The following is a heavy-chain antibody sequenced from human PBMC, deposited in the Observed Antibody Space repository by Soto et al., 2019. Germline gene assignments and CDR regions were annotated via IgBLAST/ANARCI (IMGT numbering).Heavy chain of an antibody. D-gene: IGHD6-13*01. CDR3: ARHPERIAEIGWFDP. Sequence: GGSLRLSCAGSGFTVSISYMTWVRQVPGKGLEWVSIRYSDGRSYHAESVKGRFTISTDDSENTLYLQMSSLRAEDTAVYYCARHPERIAEIGWFDPWGQGTLVTVSS. CDR2: RYSDGRS. V-gene: IGHV3-66*04. CDR1: GFTVSISY. J-gene: IGHJ5*02.